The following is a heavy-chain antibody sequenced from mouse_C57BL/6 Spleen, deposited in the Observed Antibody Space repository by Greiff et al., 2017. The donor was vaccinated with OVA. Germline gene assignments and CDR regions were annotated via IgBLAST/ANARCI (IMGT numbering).Heavy chain of an antibody. CDR1: GYAFSSYW. D-gene: IGHD2-2*01. Sequence: QVQLQQSGAELVKPGASVKLSCKASGYAFSSYWMNWVKQRPGQGLVWIGQIYPGDGDTNYNGKFKGKATLTADKSSSTAYMQLSSLTSEDSAVYFYAGWEGYDVGYYLDDWGQGTTLTVSS. J-gene: IGHJ2*01. CDR2: IYPGDGDT. CDR3: AGWEGYDVGYYLDD. V-gene: IGHV1-80*01.